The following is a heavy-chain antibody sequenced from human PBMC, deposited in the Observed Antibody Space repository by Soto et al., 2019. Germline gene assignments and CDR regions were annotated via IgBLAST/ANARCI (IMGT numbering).Heavy chain of an antibody. J-gene: IGHJ4*02. CDR3: ARVRGDSSGTYYFDH. V-gene: IGHV3-11*01. D-gene: IGHD3-22*01. CDR1: GFSLSDYY. CDR2: ISSSGTGV. Sequence: GGSLRLSCAVSGFSLSDYYISWIRQAPGEGLEWVSYISSSGTGVHYADSVKGRFTISKDNANNSLYLQMNSLRAEDTAVYYCARVRGDSSGTYYFDHWGQGALVTVSS.